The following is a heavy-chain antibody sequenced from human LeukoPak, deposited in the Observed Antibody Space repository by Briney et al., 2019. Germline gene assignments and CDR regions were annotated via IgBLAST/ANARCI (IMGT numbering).Heavy chain of an antibody. V-gene: IGHV5-51*01. CDR3: ARHIFHMVRTYHFDF. CDR2: IHPDDSET. D-gene: IGHD4/OR15-4a*01. J-gene: IGHJ4*02. Sequence: GESLKISCKGSGYSFTNYWIGWVRQMPGKGLEWMGIIHPDDSETTYSPPFQGQVTMSADKSISTAYLQWDSLKASDTAMYYCARHIFHMVRTYHFDFWGQGTLVTVSS. CDR1: GYSFTNYW.